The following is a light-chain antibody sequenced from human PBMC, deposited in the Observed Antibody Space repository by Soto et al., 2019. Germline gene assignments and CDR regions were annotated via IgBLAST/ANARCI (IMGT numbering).Light chain of an antibody. CDR3: QQYDSLPLS. CDR2: DAS. V-gene: IGKV1-33*01. CDR1: QDISNY. J-gene: IGKJ3*01. Sequence: DIQMTQSPSSLSASVGDRVIISCQASQDISNYLNWYQQKPGKAPKLLISDASKLEAGVPSRFNGRGSGTEFTVPISSLQPEDIATYYCQQYDSLPLSFGPGTKVDI.